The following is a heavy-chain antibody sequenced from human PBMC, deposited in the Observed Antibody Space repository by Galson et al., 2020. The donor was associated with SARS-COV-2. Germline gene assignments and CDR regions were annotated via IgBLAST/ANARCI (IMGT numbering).Heavy chain of an antibody. V-gene: IGHV3-21*01. J-gene: IGHJ3*02. D-gene: IGHD2-15*01. CDR2: IDTSSIYI. CDR3: ATVGPDALYM. CDR1: GFTFSTYD. Sequence: GESLKISCAASGFTFSTYDMNWVRQAPGKGLEWVSSIDTSSIYIHYVDSVQGRFTISRDNAKKSLYLEMNSLRAEDTAVYYCATVGPDALYMWCQGTTVTVSS.